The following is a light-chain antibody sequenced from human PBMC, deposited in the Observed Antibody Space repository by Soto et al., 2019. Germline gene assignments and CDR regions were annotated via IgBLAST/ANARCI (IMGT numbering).Light chain of an antibody. V-gene: IGKV3-20*01. CDR1: QSVSSSY. CDR3: KQYGTPTIPIT. Sequence: ELVLTQSPGTLSLSPGERATLSCRASQSVSSSYLAWYQQKPGQAPRLLIYGASSRATGIPDRFSGSGSGTDVTLTISRLEPEDFAVYYCKQYGTPTIPITFGQGARLEI. CDR2: GAS. J-gene: IGKJ5*01.